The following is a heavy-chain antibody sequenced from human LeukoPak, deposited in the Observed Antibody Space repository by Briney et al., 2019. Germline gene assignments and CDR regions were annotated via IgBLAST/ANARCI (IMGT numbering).Heavy chain of an antibody. CDR2: INHSGST. CDR1: GGSFSGYY. D-gene: IGHD3-10*01. J-gene: IGHJ4*02. Sequence: PSETLSLTCAVYGGSFSGYYWSWLRQPPGKGLEWIGEINHSGSTNYNPSLKSRVTISVDTSKNQFSLKLSSVTAADTAVYYCARDQYYYGSGSYGLDYWGQGTLVTVSS. V-gene: IGHV4-34*01. CDR3: ARDQYYYGSGSYGLDY.